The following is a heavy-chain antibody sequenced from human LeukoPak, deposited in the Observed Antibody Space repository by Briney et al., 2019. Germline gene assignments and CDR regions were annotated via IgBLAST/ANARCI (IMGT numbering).Heavy chain of an antibody. CDR1: GYTLTELS. D-gene: IGHD3-3*01. CDR3: ARGGGGSGYYNWLFLDP. CDR2: TTPSGGST. V-gene: IGHV1-46*01. Sequence: ASVKVSCKVSGYTLTELSMHWVRQAPGQGLEWMGITTPSGGSTSYAQKFQGRVTMTRDMSTSTVYMELSSLRSEDTAVYYCARGGGGSGYYNWLFLDPWGQGTLVTVSS. J-gene: IGHJ5*02.